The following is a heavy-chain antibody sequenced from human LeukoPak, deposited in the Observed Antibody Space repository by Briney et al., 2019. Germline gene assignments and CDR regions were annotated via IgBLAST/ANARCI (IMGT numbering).Heavy chain of an antibody. CDR1: GGSFSGYY. D-gene: IGHD6-19*01. Sequence: NTSETLSLTCAVYGGSFSGYYWSWIRQPPGKGLEWIGEINHSGSTNYNPSLKSRVTISVDTSKNQFSLKLSSVTAADTAVYYCARRRGYSSGWNDYWGQGTLVTVSS. CDR2: INHSGST. V-gene: IGHV4-34*01. CDR3: ARRRGYSSGWNDY. J-gene: IGHJ4*02.